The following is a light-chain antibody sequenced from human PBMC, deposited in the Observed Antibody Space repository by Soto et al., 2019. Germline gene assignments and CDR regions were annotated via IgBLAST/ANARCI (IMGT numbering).Light chain of an antibody. J-gene: IGKJ1*01. CDR1: QGISSW. CDR2: DAS. Sequence: DIHMTQSKSSVSASLGDRVTITFLASQGISSWLAWHQQKPGKAPELLISDASSLESGVPSRFSGSGSGAEFTLTISSLQPDDFATYYCQQYNSYSLWTFGQGSNV. CDR3: QQYNSYSLWT. V-gene: IGKV1-5*01.